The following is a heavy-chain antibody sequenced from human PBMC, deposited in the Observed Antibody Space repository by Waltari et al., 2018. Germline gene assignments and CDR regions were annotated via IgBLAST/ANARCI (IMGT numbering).Heavy chain of an antibody. CDR3: ARGRVGYCSGGSCDDAFDI. J-gene: IGHJ3*02. CDR1: GGSFSGYY. V-gene: IGHV4-34*01. CDR2: INHSGST. Sequence: QVQLQQWGAGLLKPSETLSLTCAVYGGSFSGYYWRWIRQPPGKGLEWIGEINHSGSTNYNPSLKSRVTISVDTSKNQFSLKLSSVTAADTAVYYCARGRVGYCSGGSCDDAFDIWGQGTMVTVSS. D-gene: IGHD2-15*01.